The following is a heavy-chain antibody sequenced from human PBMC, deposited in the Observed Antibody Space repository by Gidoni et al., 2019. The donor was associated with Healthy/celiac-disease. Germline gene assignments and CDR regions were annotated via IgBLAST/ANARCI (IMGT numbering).Heavy chain of an antibody. Sequence: QVQLVESGGGVVQPGRSLRLSCAASGFTFSSYGMHWVRQAPGKGLEWVAVIWYDGSNKYYADSVKGRFTISRDNSKNTLYLQMNSLRAEDTAVYYCARSAKSWPPDYWGQGTLVTVSS. J-gene: IGHJ4*02. CDR3: ARSAKSWPPDY. CDR2: IWYDGSNK. CDR1: GFTFSSYG. V-gene: IGHV3-33*01.